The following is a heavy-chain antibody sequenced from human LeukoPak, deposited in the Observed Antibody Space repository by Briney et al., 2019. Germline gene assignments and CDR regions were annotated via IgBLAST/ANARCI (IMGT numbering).Heavy chain of an antibody. D-gene: IGHD5-12*01. J-gene: IGHJ1*01. CDR1: GVSISSGDYY. V-gene: IGHV4-30-4*08. Sequence: PSQTLSLTCTVSGVSISSGDYYWSWLRQPPGKGLEWIGYIYYSGSTYYNPSLKSRVTISVDTSKNQFSLKLSSVTAADTAVYYCARPRVGAMRLQSDNRYEYFQHWGQGTLVTVSS. CDR3: ARPRVGAMRLQSDNRYEYFQH. CDR2: IYYSGST.